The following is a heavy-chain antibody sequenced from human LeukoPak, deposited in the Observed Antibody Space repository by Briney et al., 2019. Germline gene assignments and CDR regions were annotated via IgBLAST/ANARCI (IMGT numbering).Heavy chain of an antibody. CDR3: ARAPKWELLPDYFDY. CDR2: ISAYNGNT. Sequence: ASVKVSCKASGYTFTSYGISWVRLAPGQGLEWMGWISAYNGNTNHAQNLQGRVSMTTDTSTSTAYMDLRSLRSDDTAVYYCARAPKWELLPDYFDYWGQGTLVTVSS. D-gene: IGHD1-26*01. CDR1: GYTFTSYG. J-gene: IGHJ4*02. V-gene: IGHV1-18*01.